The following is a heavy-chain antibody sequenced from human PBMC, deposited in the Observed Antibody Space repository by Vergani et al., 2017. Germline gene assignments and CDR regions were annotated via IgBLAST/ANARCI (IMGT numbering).Heavy chain of an antibody. CDR2: IYYSGST. D-gene: IGHD2-8*01. J-gene: IGHJ5*02. V-gene: IGHV4-30-4*08. CDR1: GGPISSGAYY. Sequence: QVQLQESGPGLLKPSQTLSLTCTVSGGPISSGAYYWSWIRQPPGKGLEWIGYIYYSGSTYYNPSLKSRVTISVDTSKNQFSLKLRSVTAADAAVYYCARGSYEDGGWFDPWGQGTLVTVSS. CDR3: ARGSYEDGGWFDP.